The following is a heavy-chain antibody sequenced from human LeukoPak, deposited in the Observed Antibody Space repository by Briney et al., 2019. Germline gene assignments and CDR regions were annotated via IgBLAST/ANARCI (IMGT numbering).Heavy chain of an antibody. CDR1: GGSISSGSYY. D-gene: IGHD3-22*01. V-gene: IGHV4-61*02. J-gene: IGHJ4*02. Sequence: SQTLSLTCTVSGGSISSGSYYWSWIRQPAGERLEWIGRIYTSGSTNYSPSLKSRVTISVDTSKNQFSLKLSSVTAADTAVYYCARARYYYDSSGYYYNLFFDYWGQGTLVTVSS. CDR2: IYTSGST. CDR3: ARARYYYDSSGYYYNLFFDY.